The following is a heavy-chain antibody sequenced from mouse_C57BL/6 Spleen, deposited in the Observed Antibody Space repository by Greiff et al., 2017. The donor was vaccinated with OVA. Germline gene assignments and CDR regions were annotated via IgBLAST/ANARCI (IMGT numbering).Heavy chain of an antibody. CDR1: GYSITSGYD. CDR3: SRDDDDPFAY. V-gene: IGHV3-1*01. J-gene: IGHJ3*01. Sequence: DVKLQESGPGMVKPSQSLSLTCTVTGYSITSGYDWHWIRHFPGNKLEWMGYISYSGSTNYNPSLKSRISITHDTSKNHYILQLKSVTTEDTATYYCSRDDDDPFAYWGQGTLVTVSA. D-gene: IGHD2-3*01. CDR2: ISYSGST.